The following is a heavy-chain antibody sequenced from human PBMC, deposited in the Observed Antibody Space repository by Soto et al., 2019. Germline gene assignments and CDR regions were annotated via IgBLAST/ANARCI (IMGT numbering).Heavy chain of an antibody. CDR1: GYTFTGYY. V-gene: IGHV1-2*02. CDR2: INPNSGGT. D-gene: IGHD6-6*01. CDR3: ARDLSRGIAARIRLGY. Sequence: QVQLVQSGAEVKKPGASVKVSCKASGYTFTGYYMHWVRQAPGQGLEWMGWINPNSGGTNYAQKCQGRVTMTRETSISTAYMERSRLRPDDTAVYYCARDLSRGIAARIRLGYGGQGTLGTVAS. J-gene: IGHJ4*02.